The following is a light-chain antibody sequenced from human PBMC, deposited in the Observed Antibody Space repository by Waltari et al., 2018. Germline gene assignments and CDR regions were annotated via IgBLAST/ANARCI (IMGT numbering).Light chain of an antibody. CDR3: YTAADNTAV. J-gene: IGLJ3*02. CDR2: KDN. CDR1: VLPTKY. Sequence: SFELTQPSSVSVSPGQTARITCSGEVLPTKYARWFQQKPGQAPGLLIYKDNERPSGIPERFSGSASGTTVTLTISGAQVDDEADYYCYTAADNTAVFGGGTKLTVL. V-gene: IGLV3-27*01.